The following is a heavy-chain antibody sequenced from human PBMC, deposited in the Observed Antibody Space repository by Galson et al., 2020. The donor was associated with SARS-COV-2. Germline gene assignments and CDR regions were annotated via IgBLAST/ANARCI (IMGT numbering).Heavy chain of an antibody. CDR2: IYHSGST. CDR3: ARSDYGSGSYYNVFDY. J-gene: IGHJ4*02. D-gene: IGHD3-10*01. V-gene: IGHV4-4*02. CDR1: GGSISSNNW. Sequence: SETLSLTCAVSGGSISSNNWWSWVRQPPGKGLEWIGEIYHSGSTNYNPSLKSRVTISVDKSKNQFSLKLSSVTAADTAVYYCARSDYGSGSYYNVFDYWGQGTLVTVSS.